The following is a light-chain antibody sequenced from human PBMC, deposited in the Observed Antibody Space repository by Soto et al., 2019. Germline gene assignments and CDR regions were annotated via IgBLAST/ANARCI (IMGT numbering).Light chain of an antibody. CDR3: QSYDSSLTGSV. Sequence: QSVLTQPPSVSGAPGQRVTISCTGSSSNIGAGYDVYWYQQLPGTAPTLLIYGYNNRPSGVPDRFSGSKSGTSASLAITGLQAEDDADYYCQSYDSSLTGSVFGGGTKLTVL. CDR2: GYN. CDR1: SSNIGAGYD. J-gene: IGLJ2*01. V-gene: IGLV1-40*01.